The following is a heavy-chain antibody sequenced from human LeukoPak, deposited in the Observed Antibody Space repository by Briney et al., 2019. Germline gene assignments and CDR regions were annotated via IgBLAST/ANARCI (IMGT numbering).Heavy chain of an antibody. CDR3: ARAGDIVATMTPDY. V-gene: IGHV4-59*01. CDR1: GGSISSYY. J-gene: IGHJ4*02. D-gene: IGHD5-12*01. Sequence: SETLSLTCTVSGGSISSYYWSWVRQPPGKGLEWIGYIYYSGSTNYNPSLKSRVTISVDTSNNQFSLKLSSVTAAHTAVYYCARAGDIVATMTPDYWGQGTLVTVSS. CDR2: IYYSGST.